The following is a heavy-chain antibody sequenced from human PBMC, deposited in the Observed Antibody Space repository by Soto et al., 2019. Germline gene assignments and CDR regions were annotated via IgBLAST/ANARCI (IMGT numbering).Heavy chain of an antibody. CDR2: FYYTGST. J-gene: IGHJ4*01. V-gene: IGHV4-39*01. Sequence: ASETLSLTCTVSGDSISVSTYYWGWIRQTPGRSLEWIGSFYYTGSTYYNWSLQSRVTIYADKSRNQLSLRLTSVTAADTAIYYCARLFRGLHLPDYWGQGTLVTVSS. D-gene: IGHD3-10*01. CDR3: ARLFRGLHLPDY. CDR1: GDSISVSTYY.